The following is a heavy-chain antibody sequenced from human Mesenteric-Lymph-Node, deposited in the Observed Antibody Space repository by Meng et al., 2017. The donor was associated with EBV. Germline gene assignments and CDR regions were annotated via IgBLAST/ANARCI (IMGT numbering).Heavy chain of an antibody. Sequence: PRQDAGRGLGKPSQLLSLTCAVPGGSISSGDYSWGWIRQPPGKGLEWIGYIYHSGSTYYNPSLKSRVTISVDRSKHQFSLKLSSVTAADTAVYYCARGGSYGTRSFDYWGQGTLVTVSS. D-gene: IGHD5-18*01. CDR1: GGSISSGDYS. CDR3: ARGGSYGTRSFDY. V-gene: IGHV4-30-2*01. J-gene: IGHJ4*02. CDR2: IYHSGST.